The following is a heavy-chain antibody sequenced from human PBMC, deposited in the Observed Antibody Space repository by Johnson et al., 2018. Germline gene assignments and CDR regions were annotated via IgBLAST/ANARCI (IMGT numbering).Heavy chain of an antibody. V-gene: IGHV3-48*02. Sequence: EVQLGESGGGLVQPGGSLRLSCAASGFTFNTYRMHWVRQAPGKGLEWVSYISESATNIYYADSVKGRFTISRDNAKNSLFLQMNSLRDEDTAVDYWATGGITFGGVIVRWGQGTRVTVSS. CDR3: ATGGITFGGVIVR. CDR1: GFTFNTYR. D-gene: IGHD3-16*01. CDR2: ISESATNI. J-gene: IGHJ5*02.